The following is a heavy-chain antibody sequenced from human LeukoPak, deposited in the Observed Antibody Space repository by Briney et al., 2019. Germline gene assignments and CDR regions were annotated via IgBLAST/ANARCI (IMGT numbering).Heavy chain of an antibody. D-gene: IGHD2-2*01. Sequence: GGSLRLSCAASGFTFSSYWMSWVRQAPGKGLEWVANIKQDGSEKYYVDSVKGRFTISGDNAKNSLYLQMNSLRAEDTAVYYCTRDHITSWQIDFWGQGTMVTVSS. V-gene: IGHV3-7*01. J-gene: IGHJ4*02. CDR3: TRDHITSWQIDF. CDR2: IKQDGSEK. CDR1: GFTFSSYW.